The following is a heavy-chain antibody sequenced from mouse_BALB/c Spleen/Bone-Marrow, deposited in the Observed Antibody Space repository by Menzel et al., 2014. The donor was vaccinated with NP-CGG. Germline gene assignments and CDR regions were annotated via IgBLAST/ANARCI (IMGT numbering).Heavy chain of an antibody. CDR3: ARELGHYAMDY. V-gene: IGHV2-6-7*01. Sequence: VQLQQSGPGLVAPSQSLSITCTVSGFSLTGYGVNWVRRPPGKGPEWLGMIWGDGSTDYNSALKSRLSISKDNSKSQVFLKMNSLQTDDTARYYCARELGHYAMDYWGQGTSVTVSS. J-gene: IGHJ4*01. CDR2: IWGDGST. CDR1: GFSLTGYG. D-gene: IGHD4-1*01.